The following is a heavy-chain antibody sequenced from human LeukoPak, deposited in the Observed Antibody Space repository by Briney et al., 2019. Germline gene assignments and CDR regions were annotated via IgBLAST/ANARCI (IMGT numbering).Heavy chain of an antibody. CDR1: GFTFSSYA. J-gene: IGHJ4*02. Sequence: GGSLRLSCAASGFTFSSYAMTWVRQAPGKGLEWVSVISGTGGSIYYADSVKGRFTISRDNSKNILYLQMNSLRAEDTAVYYCAKDFGTAGGYRHFDYWGQGTLVTVSS. CDR3: AKDFGTAGGYRHFDY. V-gene: IGHV3-23*01. CDR2: ISGTGGSI. D-gene: IGHD5-18*01.